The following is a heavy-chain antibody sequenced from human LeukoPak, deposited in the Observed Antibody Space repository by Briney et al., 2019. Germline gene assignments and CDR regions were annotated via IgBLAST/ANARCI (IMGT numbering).Heavy chain of an antibody. CDR1: GGSFSGYY. CDR3: ARVGAYYDFWSGYYASYYFDY. CDR2: INHSGST. V-gene: IGHV4-34*01. D-gene: IGHD3-3*01. Sequence: PSETLSLTCAVYGGSFSGYYWSWIRQPPGKGLEWIGEINHSGSTNYNPSLKSRVTISVDTSKNQFSLKLSSVTAADTAVYYCARVGAYYDFWSGYYASYYFDYWGQGTLVTVSS. J-gene: IGHJ4*02.